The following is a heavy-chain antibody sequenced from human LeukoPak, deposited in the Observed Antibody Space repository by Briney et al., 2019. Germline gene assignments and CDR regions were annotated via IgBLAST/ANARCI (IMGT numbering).Heavy chain of an antibody. V-gene: IGHV1-18*01. CDR2: ISAYNGNT. J-gene: IGHJ3*02. Sequence: ASVKVSCKASGGTFSSYAISWVRQAPGQGLEWMGWISAYNGNTKYAQKFQGRVTMTTVTSTSTAYMELRSLTLDDTALYYCARAKTLEPSPSNAFDIWGQGTMVTVSS. D-gene: IGHD1-1*01. CDR3: ARAKTLEPSPSNAFDI. CDR1: GGTFSSYA.